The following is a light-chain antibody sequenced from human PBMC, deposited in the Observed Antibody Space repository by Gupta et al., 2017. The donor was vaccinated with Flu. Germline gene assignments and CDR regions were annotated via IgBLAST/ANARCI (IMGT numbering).Light chain of an antibody. CDR2: GVP. V-gene: IGKV3-20*01. CDR3: QQYGSSRYT. CDR1: PSVSSSY. Sequence: EVVLTQSPRTLSLSPGERATLSCRASPSVSSSYLAWYQHKPGQTPRLLIYGVPIRAIGLPVRFSGSGPATDFTLSIRMLVPEAFTVQYCQQYGSSRYTFGQWTKLEI. J-gene: IGKJ2*01.